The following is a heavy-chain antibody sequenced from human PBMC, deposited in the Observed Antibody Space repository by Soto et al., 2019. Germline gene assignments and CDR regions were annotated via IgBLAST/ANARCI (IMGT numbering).Heavy chain of an antibody. Sequence: QVQLVESGGGVVQPGRSLRLSCAASGFAFSSYGIHWVRQAPGKGLEWVAVISYDGSNKFYADSVKGRFTISRDNSKNTVYLQMDSLGVEDTAVYYCAKGSFYMVRGVIFYFDYWGQGTLVTVSS. CDR1: GFAFSSYG. D-gene: IGHD3-10*01. V-gene: IGHV3-30*18. J-gene: IGHJ4*02. CDR2: ISYDGSNK. CDR3: AKGSFYMVRGVIFYFDY.